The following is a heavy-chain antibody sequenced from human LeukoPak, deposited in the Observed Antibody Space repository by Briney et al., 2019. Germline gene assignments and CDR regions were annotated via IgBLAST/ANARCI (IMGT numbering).Heavy chain of an antibody. CDR3: ARDGTPSYTSGWVYMDA. CDR2: ISSSSSTM. CDR1: GFTFNIYS. V-gene: IGHV3-48*04. D-gene: IGHD6-19*01. Sequence: PGGSLRLSCAASGFTFNIYSMNWVRQAPGKGLEWVSYISSSSSTMYYADSVKGRFTISRDNAKNSLFLQMNSLRGEDTAVYYCARDGTPSYTSGWVYMDAWGKGTTVTISS. J-gene: IGHJ6*04.